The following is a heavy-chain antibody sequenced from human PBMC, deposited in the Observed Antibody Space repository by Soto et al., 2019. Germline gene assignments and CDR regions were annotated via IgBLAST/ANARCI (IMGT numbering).Heavy chain of an antibody. V-gene: IGHV1-69*13. CDR3: AREFGRDSSGYYPYYFDY. CDR2: IIPIFGTA. J-gene: IGHJ4*02. CDR1: GGTFSSYT. Sequence: GASVKVSCKASGGTFSSYTISWVRQAPGQGLEWMGGIIPIFGTANYAQKFQGRVTITADESTSTAYMELSSLRSEDTAVYYCAREFGRDSSGYYPYYFDYWGQGTLVTVSS. D-gene: IGHD3-22*01.